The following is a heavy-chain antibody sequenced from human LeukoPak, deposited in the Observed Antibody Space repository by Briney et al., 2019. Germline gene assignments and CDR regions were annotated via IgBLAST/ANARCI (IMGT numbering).Heavy chain of an antibody. Sequence: ETLSLTCTVSGGSISSGSYYWGWIRQPPGKGLEWIGSMYYSGSTYYNPSLKSRVTISVDTSKNQFSLNLTSVTAADTAVYYCARGGSYTMVKNYWGQGTLVTVSS. CDR3: ARGGSYTMVKNY. J-gene: IGHJ4*02. D-gene: IGHD1-26*01. CDR1: GGSISSGSYY. CDR2: MYYSGST. V-gene: IGHV4-39*07.